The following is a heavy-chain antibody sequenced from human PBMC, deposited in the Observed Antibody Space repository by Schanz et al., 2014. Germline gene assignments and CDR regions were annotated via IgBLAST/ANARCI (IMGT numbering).Heavy chain of an antibody. CDR2: VFPNGIT. J-gene: IGHJ2*01. D-gene: IGHD1-1*01. V-gene: IGHV4-61*02. CDR3: ARDTTWRLDL. CDR1: GGSIRSGTYY. Sequence: QVQLQESGPGLVKPSQTLSLTCTVSGGSIRSGTYYWSWIRQPAGKALEWVGRVFPNGITNYNPSLKSQFTISLDTPKTQFSVALTSLTAADTAVYYCARDTTWRLDLWGRGTLVTVSS.